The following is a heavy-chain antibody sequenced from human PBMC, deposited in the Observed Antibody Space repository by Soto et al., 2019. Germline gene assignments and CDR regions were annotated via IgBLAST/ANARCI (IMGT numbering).Heavy chain of an antibody. CDR3: TSRMNQMLPIPSGNAAFDI. J-gene: IGHJ3*02. Sequence: HVQLVQSGAEVKKPGSSVRVSCKASGGTFSSYAFSWVRQAPGQGLEWIGGIIPILGTGTYAQRFQGRVTITAPESTSTAYMELSSLRSEHTALYFCTSRMNQMLPIPSGNAAFDIWGQGTMVTGPS. CDR2: IIPILGTG. CDR1: GGTFSSYA. D-gene: IGHD2-2*01. V-gene: IGHV1-69*01.